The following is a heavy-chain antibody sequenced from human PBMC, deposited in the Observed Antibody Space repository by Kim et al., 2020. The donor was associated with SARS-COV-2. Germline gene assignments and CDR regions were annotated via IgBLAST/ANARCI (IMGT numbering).Heavy chain of an antibody. Sequence: GGSLRLSCTASGFTFGDYAMSWFRQAPGKGLEWVGFIRSKAYGGTTEYAASVKGRFTISRDDSKSIAYLQMNSLKTEDTAVYYCTREAPLLRYFDWFYGMDVWGQGTTVTVSS. J-gene: IGHJ6*02. D-gene: IGHD3-9*01. CDR1: GFTFGDYA. V-gene: IGHV3-49*03. CDR3: TREAPLLRYFDWFYGMDV. CDR2: IRSKAYGGTT.